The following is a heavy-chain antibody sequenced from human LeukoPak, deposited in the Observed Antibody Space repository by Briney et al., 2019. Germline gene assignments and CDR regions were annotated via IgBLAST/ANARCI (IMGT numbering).Heavy chain of an antibody. Sequence: ASVKVSCKASGYTFTSYYMHWMRQAPGQGLEWMGIINPSGGSTSYAQKFQGRVTMTRDTSTSTVYMELSSLRSEDTAVYYCARELGYCSGGSCYSVGALDVWGQGTTVTVSS. CDR2: INPSGGST. CDR1: GYTFTSYY. V-gene: IGHV1-46*01. CDR3: ARELGYCSGGSCYSVGALDV. J-gene: IGHJ6*02. D-gene: IGHD2-15*01.